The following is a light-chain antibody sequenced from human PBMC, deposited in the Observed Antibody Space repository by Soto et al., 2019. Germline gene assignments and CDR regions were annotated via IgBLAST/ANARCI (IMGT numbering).Light chain of an antibody. CDR3: CSYAGSSTFRVV. Sequence: QSALTQPASVSGSPGQSITISCTGTSSDVGSYNLVSWYQQHPGKAPKLMIYEGSKRPSGVSNRFSGSKSGNTASLIISGLQAEDEADYYCCSYAGSSTFRVVFGGGTKLTVL. CDR2: EGS. V-gene: IGLV2-23*03. CDR1: SSDVGSYNL. J-gene: IGLJ2*01.